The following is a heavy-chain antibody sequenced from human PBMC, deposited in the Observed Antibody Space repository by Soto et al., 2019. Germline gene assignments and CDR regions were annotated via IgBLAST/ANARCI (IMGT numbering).Heavy chain of an antibody. CDR1: GGSISSGGYS. J-gene: IGHJ5*02. CDR2: IYHSGST. Sequence: QLQLQESGSGLVKPSQTLSLTCAVSGGSISSGGYSWSWIRQPPGKGLEWIGYIYHSGSTYYNPSLKSRVAISVDSSQTPFSLQLSSVTAADTAVYYCARVPSPWGPGTLVTVSS. V-gene: IGHV4-30-2*01. CDR3: ARVPSP.